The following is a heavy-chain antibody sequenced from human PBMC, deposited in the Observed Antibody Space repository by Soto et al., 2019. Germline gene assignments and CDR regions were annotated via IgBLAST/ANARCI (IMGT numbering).Heavy chain of an antibody. CDR1: GFTFSSYW. J-gene: IGHJ4*02. CDR3: VRTSLVVAAATREDS. CDR2: INSDGSST. D-gene: IGHD2-15*01. V-gene: IGHV3-74*01. Sequence: EVQLVESGGGLVQPGGSLRLSCAASGFTFSSYWMHWVRQAPGKGLVWVSRINSDGSSTSYADSVKGRFTIYRDNAKNTLYLQMNSLRAEDTAVYYCVRTSLVVAAATREDSWGQGTLVTVSS.